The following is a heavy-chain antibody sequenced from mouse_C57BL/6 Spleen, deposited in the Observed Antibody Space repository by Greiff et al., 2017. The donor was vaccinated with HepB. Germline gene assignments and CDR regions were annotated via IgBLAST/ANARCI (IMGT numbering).Heavy chain of an antibody. J-gene: IGHJ3*01. V-gene: IGHV1-20*01. CDR1: GYSFTGYF. D-gene: IGHD2-3*01. Sequence: VQLQQSGPELVKPGDSVKISCKASGYSFTGYFMNWVMQSHGKSLEWIGRINPYNGDTFYNQKFKGKATLTVDKSSSTAHMELRILTSEDSAVYYCARALYDGYLAWFSYWGHGTLVTVSA. CDR3: ARALYDGYLAWFSY. CDR2: INPYNGDT.